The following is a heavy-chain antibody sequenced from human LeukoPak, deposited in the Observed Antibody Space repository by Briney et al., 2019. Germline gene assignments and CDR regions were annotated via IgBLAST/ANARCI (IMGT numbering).Heavy chain of an antibody. CDR3: ASTEWGGYYYYYMDV. D-gene: IGHD3-16*01. Sequence: SETLSLTCAVSGGSFSGYYWSWIRQPPGKGLEWIGEINHSGSTNYNPSLKSRVTISVDTSKNQFSLKLSSVTAADTAVYYCASTEWGGYYYYYMDVWGKGTTVTVSS. CDR1: GGSFSGYY. CDR2: INHSGST. V-gene: IGHV4-34*01. J-gene: IGHJ6*03.